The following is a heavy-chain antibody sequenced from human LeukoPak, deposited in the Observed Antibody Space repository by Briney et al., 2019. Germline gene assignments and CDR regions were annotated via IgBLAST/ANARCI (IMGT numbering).Heavy chain of an antibody. CDR2: IYYSGST. CDR3: ARDGSRYGMDV. Sequence: SETLSLTCTVSGGSISSSSYYWGWIRQPPGKGLEWIGSIYYSGSTYYNPSLKSRVTISVDTSKNHFSLRLSSVTAADTAVYYCARDGSRYGMDVWGQGTTVTVSS. V-gene: IGHV4-39*07. D-gene: IGHD1-26*01. CDR1: GGSISSSSYY. J-gene: IGHJ6*02.